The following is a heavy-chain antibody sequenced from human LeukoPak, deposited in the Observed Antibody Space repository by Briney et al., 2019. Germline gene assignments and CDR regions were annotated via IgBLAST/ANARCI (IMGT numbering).Heavy chain of an antibody. Sequence: ASGKVSCKVSGYTLTELSMHWVRQAPGKGLEWMGGFDPEDGETIYAQKFQGRVTMTEDTSTDTAYMELSSLRSEDTAVYYCATDYGDYAAFDIWGQGTMVTVSS. J-gene: IGHJ3*02. V-gene: IGHV1-24*01. CDR1: GYTLTELS. D-gene: IGHD4-17*01. CDR3: ATDYGDYAAFDI. CDR2: FDPEDGET.